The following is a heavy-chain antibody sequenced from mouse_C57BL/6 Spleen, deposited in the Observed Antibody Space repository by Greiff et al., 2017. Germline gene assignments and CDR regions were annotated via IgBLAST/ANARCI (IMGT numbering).Heavy chain of an antibody. CDR1: GFSLPSYG. V-gene: IGHV2-6-1*01. J-gene: IGHJ1*03. CDR3: ARHERRGWYFDV. D-gene: IGHD2-12*01. Sequence: QVQLKESGPGLVAPSQSLSITCTVSGFSLPSYGVHWVRQPPGKGLEWLVVIWSDGSTTYTSALKSRLSISKDNSKSQVCLKMNSLQTDDTAMYYCARHERRGWYFDVWGTGTTVTVSS. CDR2: IWSDGST.